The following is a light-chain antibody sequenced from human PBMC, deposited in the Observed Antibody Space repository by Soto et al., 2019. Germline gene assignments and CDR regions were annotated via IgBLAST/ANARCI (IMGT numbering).Light chain of an antibody. J-gene: IGKJ1*01. CDR3: QQYNNWPQT. Sequence: IQITQSPSSVSATVGDRVTITCRASQGISSWLAWYQQKPGKAPKLLIYAASSLQSGVPARFSGSGSGTEFTLTISSLQSEDFAVYYCQQYNNWPQTFGQGTKVDIK. V-gene: IGKV1-12*01. CDR2: AAS. CDR1: QGISSW.